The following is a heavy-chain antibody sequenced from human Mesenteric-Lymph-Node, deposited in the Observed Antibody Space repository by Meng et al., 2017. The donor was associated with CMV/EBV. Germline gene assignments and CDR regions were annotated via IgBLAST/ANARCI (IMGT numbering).Heavy chain of an antibody. V-gene: IGHV3-23*01. CDR2: VTASGGNS. D-gene: IGHD6-13*01. CDR1: GLSFSRHA. Sequence: GGSLRLSCVASGLSFSRHAMSWVRQVPGQGLEWISGVTASGGNSENADSVKGRFIISRDNSKNTLFLQMNNLRVEDTALYYCANHRGSSWFRDFFANWGQGSLVTVSS. J-gene: IGHJ4*02. CDR3: ANHRGSSWFRDFFAN.